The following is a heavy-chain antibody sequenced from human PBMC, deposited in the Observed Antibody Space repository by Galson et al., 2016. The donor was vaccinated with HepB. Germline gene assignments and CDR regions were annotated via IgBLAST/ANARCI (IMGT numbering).Heavy chain of an antibody. CDR2: IYYRGNT. J-gene: IGHJ5*02. CDR3: ARQVSRGSGPDWFDP. CDR1: GDSISNSNYF. D-gene: IGHD2-15*01. Sequence: ETLSLTCNVSGDSISNSNYFWGWLRQPPGKGLEWIGTIYYRGNTYYTPSLKSRVTISIDTSRNRFSLQLNSVTAADTAVYYCARQVSRGSGPDWFDPWGQGTLVTVSS. V-gene: IGHV4-39*01.